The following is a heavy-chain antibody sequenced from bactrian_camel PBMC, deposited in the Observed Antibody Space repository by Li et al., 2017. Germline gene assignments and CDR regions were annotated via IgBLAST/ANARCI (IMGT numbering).Heavy chain of an antibody. CDR3: ATGGRCEMVMWDY. D-gene: IGHD1*01. V-gene: IGHV3S53*01. CDR1: GYTFSSGC. Sequence: HVQLVESGGGSVQAGGSLRLSCAASGYTFSSGCMVWFRQGAGLKREGVAAIASDGRTSYADSVKGRFTISKGNAETILYLTMTNLKPEDTAMYYCATGGRCEMVMWDYWGHGTQVTVS. J-gene: IGHJ4*01. CDR2: IASDGRT.